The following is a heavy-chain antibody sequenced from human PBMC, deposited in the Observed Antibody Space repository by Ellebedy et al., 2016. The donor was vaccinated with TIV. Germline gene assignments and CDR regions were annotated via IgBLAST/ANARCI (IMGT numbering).Heavy chain of an antibody. V-gene: IGHV4-59*01. CDR3: AAGDYFDY. Sequence: GSLRLSXTVSGGSISSYYWSWIRQPPGKGLEWIGYIYYSGSTNYNLSLKSRVTISVDTSKNQFSLKLSSVTAADTAVYYCAAGDYFDYWGQGTLVTVSS. J-gene: IGHJ4*02. CDR2: IYYSGST. CDR1: GGSISSYY. D-gene: IGHD3-10*01.